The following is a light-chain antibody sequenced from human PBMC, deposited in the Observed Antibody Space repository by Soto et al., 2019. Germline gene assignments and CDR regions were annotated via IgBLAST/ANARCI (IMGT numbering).Light chain of an antibody. J-gene: IGLJ3*02. Sequence: QSVLTQPPSASGTPGQRVTISCSGSSSNIGSHYVYWYQQLPGTAPKLLIYKNNQRPSGVPDRLSGSKSGTSASLAISGLRSEDEADYYCAAWDDSLSGEVFGGGTTLTVL. CDR1: SSNIGSHY. CDR3: AAWDDSLSGEV. V-gene: IGLV1-47*01. CDR2: KNN.